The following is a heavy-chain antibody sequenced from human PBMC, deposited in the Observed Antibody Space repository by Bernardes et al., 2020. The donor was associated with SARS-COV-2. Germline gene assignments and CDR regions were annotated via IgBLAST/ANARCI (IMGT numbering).Heavy chain of an antibody. Sequence: SGPTLVKPTQTLTLTCTFSGFSLSTSGMCVNWIRQPPGKALEWLARIDWDDDKFYSTSLKTRLTISKDTSKNQVVLTMTNMDPVDTATYYCARMTPAYGDYSLVHYWGQGILVTVSS. D-gene: IGHD4-17*01. CDR3: ARMTPAYGDYSLVHY. CDR2: IDWDDDK. CDR1: GFSLSTSGMC. V-gene: IGHV2-70*17. J-gene: IGHJ4*02.